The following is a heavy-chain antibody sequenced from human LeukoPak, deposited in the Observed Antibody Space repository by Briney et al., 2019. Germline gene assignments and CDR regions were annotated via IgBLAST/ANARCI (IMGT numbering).Heavy chain of an antibody. CDR1: GGSIKSYY. J-gene: IGHJ4*02. CDR3: ARGASGDY. V-gene: IGHV4-34*01. CDR2: INHSGST. D-gene: IGHD1-26*01. Sequence: SETLSLTCTVSGGSIKSYYWSWIRQPPGKGLEWIGEINHSGSTNYNPSLKSRVTISVDTSKNQFSLKLSSVTAADTAVYYCARGASGDYWGQGTLVTVSS.